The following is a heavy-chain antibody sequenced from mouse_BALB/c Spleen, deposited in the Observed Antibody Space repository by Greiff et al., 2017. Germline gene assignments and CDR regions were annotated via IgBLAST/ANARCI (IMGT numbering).Heavy chain of an antibody. D-gene: IGHD1-1*01. J-gene: IGHJ3*01. V-gene: IGHV2-9*02. CDR1: GFSLTSYG. Sequence: VKLMESGPGLVAPSQSLSITCTVSGFSLTSYGVHWVRQPPGKGLEWLGVIWAGGSTNYNSALMSRLSISKDNSKSQVFLKMNSLQTDDTAMYYCARDPGSSYQFAYWGQGTLVTVSA. CDR3: ARDPGSSYQFAY. CDR2: IWAGGST.